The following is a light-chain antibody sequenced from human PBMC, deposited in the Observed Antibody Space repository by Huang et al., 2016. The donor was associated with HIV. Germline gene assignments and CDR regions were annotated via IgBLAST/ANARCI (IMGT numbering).Light chain of an antibody. CDR2: AAA. Sequence: DIQMTQSPSSLSASIGDRVIITCRASQDIGRLLNWYQQKPGKAPRLLIYAAAVLQTGVPSRFSGSGSGTHFTLTIRSLLPEDFATYYCQQSYSPSPFTFGLGTILDI. V-gene: IGKV1-39*01. J-gene: IGKJ2*01. CDR3: QQSYSPSPFT. CDR1: QDIGRL.